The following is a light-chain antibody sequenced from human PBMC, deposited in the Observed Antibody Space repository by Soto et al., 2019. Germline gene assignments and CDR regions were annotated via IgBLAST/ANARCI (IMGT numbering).Light chain of an antibody. CDR1: QSVSSS. Sequence: EIVMTQSPATLSVSPGARATLSCRASQSVSSSLAWYQQKPGQAPRLLIYVTSTRATGIPARFSGSGSGTDFTLTISTLQSEVFAVYYCQQYNKWPLTFGGGTKVEIK. CDR3: QQYNKWPLT. CDR2: VTS. V-gene: IGKV3-15*01. J-gene: IGKJ4*01.